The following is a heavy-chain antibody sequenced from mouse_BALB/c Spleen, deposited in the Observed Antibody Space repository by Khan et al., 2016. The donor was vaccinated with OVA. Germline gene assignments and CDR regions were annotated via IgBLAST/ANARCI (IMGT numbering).Heavy chain of an antibody. V-gene: IGHV2-9*02. CDR2: IWAGGST. D-gene: IGHD1-1*01. CDR3: ARVFYYGAWFAY. CDR1: GFSLSSYG. J-gene: IGHJ3*01. Sequence: VQLQESGPGLVAPSQTLSITCTVSGFSLSSYGVHWVRQPPGKGLEWLGVIWAGGSTNHNSALMSRLSISKDNSKSQVFLQMNSLQTDATSMYYCARVFYYGAWFAYWGQGTLVTVSA.